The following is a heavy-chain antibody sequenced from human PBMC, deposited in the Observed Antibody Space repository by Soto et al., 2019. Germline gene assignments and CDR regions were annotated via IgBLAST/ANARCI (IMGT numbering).Heavy chain of an antibody. D-gene: IGHD4-17*01. J-gene: IGHJ3*02. CDR3: ARESFATVTSDAFDI. Sequence: EVQLVESGGGLVQPGGSLRLSCAASGFTFSSYWMSWVRQAPGKGLEWVANIKQDGSEKYYVDSVKGRFTISRDNAKNSLYLQMNSLRAEDTAVYYCARESFATVTSDAFDIWGQGTMVTVSS. CDR2: IKQDGSEK. V-gene: IGHV3-7*05. CDR1: GFTFSSYW.